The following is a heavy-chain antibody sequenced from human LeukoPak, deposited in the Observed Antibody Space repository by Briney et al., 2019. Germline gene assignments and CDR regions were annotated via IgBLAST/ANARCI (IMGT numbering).Heavy chain of an antibody. J-gene: IGHJ6*02. Sequence: GESLRISCKGSGYSFTSYWISWVRQMPGKGLEWMGRIDPGDSYTNYSPSFQGHVTISADNSISAAYLHWSSLKASDTAMYYCARGRAQKWLFYDSSGYQHYYYGMDVWGQGTTVTVSS. CDR1: GYSFTSYW. CDR3: ARGRAQKWLFYDSSGYQHYYYGMDV. V-gene: IGHV5-10-1*01. CDR2: IDPGDSYT. D-gene: IGHD3-22*01.